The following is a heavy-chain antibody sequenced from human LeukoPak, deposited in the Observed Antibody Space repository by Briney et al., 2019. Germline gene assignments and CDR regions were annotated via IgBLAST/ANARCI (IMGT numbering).Heavy chain of an antibody. D-gene: IGHD1-1*01. CDR3: ARGLGNDGIFDY. V-gene: IGHV1-8*01. Sequence: ASVKVSCKASGYTFTSYDINWVRQATGQGLEWMGWMNPNSGYTGYAQKFQGRVTMTRNTYISTAYMELRSLRSEDTAVYFCARGLGNDGIFDYWGQGTLVTVSS. J-gene: IGHJ4*02. CDR2: MNPNSGYT. CDR1: GYTFTSYD.